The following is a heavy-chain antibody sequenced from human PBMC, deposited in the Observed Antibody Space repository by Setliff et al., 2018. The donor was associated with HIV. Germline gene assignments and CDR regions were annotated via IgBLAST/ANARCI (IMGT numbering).Heavy chain of an antibody. J-gene: IGHJ4*02. V-gene: IGHV3-48*01. CDR2: ISSSDTTI. D-gene: IGHD6-13*01. CDR1: GFTFSSYS. Sequence: GGSLRLSCAASGFTFSSYSMNWVRQTPGKGLGWVSYISSSDTTICYADSVKGRFTITRDTSASTAYMGLSSLRSEDTAVYYCARDFLFTEAAAGETFDYWGQGTLVTVSS. CDR3: ARDFLFTEAAAGETFDY.